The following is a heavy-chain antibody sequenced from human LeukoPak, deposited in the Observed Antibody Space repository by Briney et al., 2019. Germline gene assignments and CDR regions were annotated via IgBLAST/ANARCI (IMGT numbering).Heavy chain of an antibody. J-gene: IGHJ4*02. CDR3: AKASSAGDSSSWNY. CDR1: GFTFSSYG. Sequence: GGTLRLSCAASGFTFSSYGMSWVRQAPGKGLKWVSDISASGGSTYYAHSVKGRFTISRDNSKKTLHLQMNSLRAEDTAIYYCAKASSAGDSSSWNYWGQGILVTVSS. V-gene: IGHV3-23*01. D-gene: IGHD6-13*01. CDR2: ISASGGST.